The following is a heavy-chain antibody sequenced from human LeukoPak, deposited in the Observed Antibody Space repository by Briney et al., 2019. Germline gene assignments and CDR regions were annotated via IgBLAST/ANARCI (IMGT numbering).Heavy chain of an antibody. CDR1: GGSISSGGYY. D-gene: IGHD1-26*01. CDR2: IYHSGST. V-gene: IGHV4-30-2*01. J-gene: IGHJ4*02. Sequence: PSQTLSLTCSVSGGSISSGGYYWSWIRQPPGKGLEWIGYIYHSGSTYYNPSLKSRVTISVDRSKNQFSLKLSSVTAADTAVYYCAREVGELLFDYWGQGTLVTVSS. CDR3: AREVGELLFDY.